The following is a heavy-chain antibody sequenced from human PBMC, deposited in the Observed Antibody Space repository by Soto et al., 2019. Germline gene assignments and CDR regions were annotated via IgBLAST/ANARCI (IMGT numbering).Heavy chain of an antibody. V-gene: IGHV4-4*02. D-gene: IGHD7-27*01. CDR3: ARLTSQGPRFDS. J-gene: IGHJ4*02. CDR2: IYQTGKT. CDR1: GASISTSDW. Sequence: SETLSLTCAVSGASISTSDWWAWVRQPPGKGLQWIGEIYQTGKTNYNPSLKSQVTISVDRSKNEFSLKLSYLTAADTAVYYCARLTSQGPRFDSWGQGSLVIVSS.